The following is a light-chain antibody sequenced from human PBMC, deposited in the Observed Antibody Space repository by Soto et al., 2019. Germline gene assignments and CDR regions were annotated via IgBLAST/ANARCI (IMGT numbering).Light chain of an antibody. Sequence: QSALTQPASVSGSPGQSITISCTGTSSDVGGYNYVSWYQQHPGKAPKLMIYDVSNRPSGVSNRFSGSNSGNTASLTISGLQAEDEADYYCSSYTSSSAAYEVFGGGTKLTVL. CDR3: SSYTSSSAAYEV. J-gene: IGLJ2*01. CDR2: DVS. CDR1: SSDVGGYNY. V-gene: IGLV2-14*01.